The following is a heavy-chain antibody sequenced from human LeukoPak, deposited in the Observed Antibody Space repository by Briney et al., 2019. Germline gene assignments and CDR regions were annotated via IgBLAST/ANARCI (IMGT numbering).Heavy chain of an antibody. Sequence: ASVKVSCKVSGYTLTELSMHWARQAPGKGLEWMGGFDPEDGETIYAQKFQGRVTMTEDTSTDTAYMELSSLRSEDTAVYYCATVKYYDFWSGYYRKEYYFDYWGQGTLVTVSS. CDR1: GYTLTELS. V-gene: IGHV1-24*01. J-gene: IGHJ4*02. D-gene: IGHD3-3*01. CDR3: ATVKYYDFWSGYYRKEYYFDY. CDR2: FDPEDGET.